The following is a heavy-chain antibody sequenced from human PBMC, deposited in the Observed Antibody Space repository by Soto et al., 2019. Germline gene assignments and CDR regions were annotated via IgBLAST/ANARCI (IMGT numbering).Heavy chain of an antibody. V-gene: IGHV3-33*01. CDR2: IWYDGSNK. CDR3: ARGGGNVLRFLEWLSIRPHFDY. D-gene: IGHD3-3*01. J-gene: IGHJ4*02. Sequence: PGGSLRLSCAASGFTFISYGMHWVRQAPGKGLEWVAVIWYDGSNKYYADSVKGRFTTSRDNSKNTLYLQMNSLRAEDTAVYYCARGGGNVLRFLEWLSIRPHFDYWGQGTLVTVSS. CDR1: GFTFISYG.